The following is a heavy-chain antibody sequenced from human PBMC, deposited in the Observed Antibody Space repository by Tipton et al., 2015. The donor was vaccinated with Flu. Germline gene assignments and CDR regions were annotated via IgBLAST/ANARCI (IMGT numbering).Heavy chain of an antibody. V-gene: IGHV6-1*01. CDR3: ARDGSHSSGWFVGDWVDP. Sequence: TLSLTCAISGDSVSSNSAAWNWIRQSPSRGLEWLGRTYYRSKWYNDYAVSVKSRITINPDTSKNQFSLQLNSVTPEDTAVYYCARDGSHSSGWFVGDWVDPWGQGTLVTVSS. CDR1: GDSVSSNSAA. CDR2: TYYRSKWYN. D-gene: IGHD6-19*01. J-gene: IGHJ5*02.